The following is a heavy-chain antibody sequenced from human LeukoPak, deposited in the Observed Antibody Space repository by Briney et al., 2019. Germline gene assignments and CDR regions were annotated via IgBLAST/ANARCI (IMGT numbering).Heavy chain of an antibody. CDR2: IRSKANNYAS. CDR3: TAGSNSKGEDS. V-gene: IGHV3-73*01. CDR1: GFTFSGSA. Sequence: GSLLLSCAASGFTFSGSAMYWVRPAAGKGLGWVGSIRSKANNYASAYAASVKGRFTISRDDSRNTAYLQMNSLKTEDTAVYYCTAGSNSKGEDSWGQGTLVTVSS. D-gene: IGHD4-11*01. J-gene: IGHJ4*02.